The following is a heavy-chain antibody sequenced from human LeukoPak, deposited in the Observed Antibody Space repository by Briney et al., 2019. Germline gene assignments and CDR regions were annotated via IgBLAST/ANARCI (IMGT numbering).Heavy chain of an antibody. J-gene: IGHJ4*02. D-gene: IGHD2-21*01. V-gene: IGHV1-24*01. CDR2: FDPEDGET. CDR1: GYTLTELS. CDR3: ARDDPIAYCGGDCLGY. Sequence: ASVKVSCKVSGYTLTELSMHWVRQAPGKGLEWMGGFDPEDGETIYAQKFQGRVTITADKSTSTAYMELSSLRSEDTAVYYCARDDPIAYCGGDCLGYWGQGTLVTVSS.